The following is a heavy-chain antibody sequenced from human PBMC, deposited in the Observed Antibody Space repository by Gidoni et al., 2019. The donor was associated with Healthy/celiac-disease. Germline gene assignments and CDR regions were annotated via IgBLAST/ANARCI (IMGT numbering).Heavy chain of an antibody. V-gene: IGHV3-48*02. CDR1: GFTFSSYS. J-gene: IGHJ6*02. CDR3: ARDRSSGYAADYYDYGMDV. Sequence: EVQLVESGGGLVQPGGSLRLSCAAPGFTFSSYSMNWVRQAPGKGLEWVSYISSSSSTIYYADSVKGRFTISRDNAKNSLYLQMNSLRDEDTAVYYCARDRSSGYAADYYDYGMDVWGQGTTVTVSS. D-gene: IGHD5-12*01. CDR2: ISSSSSTI.